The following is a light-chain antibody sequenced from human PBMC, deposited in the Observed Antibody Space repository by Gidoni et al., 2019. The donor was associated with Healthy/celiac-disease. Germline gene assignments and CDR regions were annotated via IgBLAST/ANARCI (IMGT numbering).Light chain of an antibody. CDR3: MQALQTPIT. CDR2: LGS. V-gene: IGKV2-28*01. J-gene: IGKJ5*01. Sequence: DIVMTQSPLSLPVTPGEPASISCRSSQSLLLSNGYNYLDWYLQKPGQSPQLLIYLGSNRASGVPDRFSGSGSGTDFTLKISRVEAEDFGVYYCMQALQTPITFGQGTRLEIK. CDR1: QSLLLSNGYNY.